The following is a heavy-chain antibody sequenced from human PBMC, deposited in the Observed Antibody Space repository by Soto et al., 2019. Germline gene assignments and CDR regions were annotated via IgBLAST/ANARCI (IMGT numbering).Heavy chain of an antibody. D-gene: IGHD5-12*01. CDR1: GGSVSSGSYY. Sequence: SETLSLTCTVSGGSVSSGSYYWSWIRQPPGKGLEWIGYIYYSGSTNYNPSLKSRVTISVDTSKNQFSLKLSSVTAADTAVYYCARYSGYDFWFDPWGQGNLVTVS. J-gene: IGHJ5*02. CDR2: IYYSGST. V-gene: IGHV4-61*01. CDR3: ARYSGYDFWFDP.